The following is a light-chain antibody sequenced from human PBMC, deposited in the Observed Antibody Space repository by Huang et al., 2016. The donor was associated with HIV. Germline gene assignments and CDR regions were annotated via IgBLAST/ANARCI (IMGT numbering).Light chain of an antibody. Sequence: EIVMTQSPATLSVSPGERATLSCRASQSVSSNLAWYQQKPGQAPRLLIYGASTRGTGIPARFSGRGSGTEFTLTISSLQSEDFAVYYCQQYNNWPQTFGQGTKVEIK. CDR3: QQYNNWPQT. V-gene: IGKV3-15*01. CDR1: QSVSSN. J-gene: IGKJ1*01. CDR2: GAS.